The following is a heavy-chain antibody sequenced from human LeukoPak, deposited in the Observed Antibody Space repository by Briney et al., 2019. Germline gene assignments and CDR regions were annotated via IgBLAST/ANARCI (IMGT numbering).Heavy chain of an antibody. D-gene: IGHD3-22*01. V-gene: IGHV4-39*07. J-gene: IGHJ3*02. CDR3: ARGVAEIVVAPFDAFDI. CDR1: GGSISSSSYY. CDR2: IYYSGST. Sequence: SETLSLTCTVSGGSISSSSYYWGWIRQPPGKGLEWIGSIYYSGSTYYNPSLKSRVTISVDTSKNQFSLKLSSVTAADTAVYYCARGVAEIVVAPFDAFDIWGQGTMVTVSS.